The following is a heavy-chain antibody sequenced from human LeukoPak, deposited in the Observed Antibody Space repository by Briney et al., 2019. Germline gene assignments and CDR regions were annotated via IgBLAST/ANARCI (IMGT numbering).Heavy chain of an antibody. J-gene: IGHJ4*02. CDR1: GYTFTSYD. V-gene: IGHV1-8*01. CDR3: ARTALSHCSGGSCYSYYFDY. Sequence: GSVKVSCKASGYTFTSYDINWVRQATGQGLEWMGWMNPNSGNTGYAQKFQGRVTMTRNTSISTAYMELSSLRSEDTAVYYCARTALSHCSGGSCYSYYFDYWGQGTLVTVSS. D-gene: IGHD2-15*01. CDR2: MNPNSGNT.